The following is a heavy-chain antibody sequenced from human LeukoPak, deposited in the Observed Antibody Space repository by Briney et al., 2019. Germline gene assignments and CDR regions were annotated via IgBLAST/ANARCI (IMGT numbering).Heavy chain of an antibody. V-gene: IGHV1-8*01. D-gene: IGHD3-10*01. CDR3: ARSWFGELLYGYYYGMDV. CDR1: GYTFTSYD. Sequence: ASVKVSCKASGYTFTSYDINWVRQATGQGLEWMGWMNPNSGNTGYAQKFQGRVTMTRNTSISTAYMELSSLRPEDTAVYYCARSWFGELLYGYYYGMDVWGQGTTVTVSS. CDR2: MNPNSGNT. J-gene: IGHJ6*02.